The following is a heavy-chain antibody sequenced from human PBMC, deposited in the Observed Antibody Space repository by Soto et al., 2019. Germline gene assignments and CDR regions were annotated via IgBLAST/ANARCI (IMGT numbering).Heavy chain of an antibody. V-gene: IGHV3-66*01. CDR2: IYSGGST. Sequence: EVQLVESGGGLVQPGGSLRLSCAASGFTVSSNYMSWVRQAPGKGLEWVSVIYSGGSTYYADSVKGRFTISSDNSKNTLYLQMNSLRAEDTAVYYCARRGRRSGSYPNYFDYWGQGTLVTVSS. CDR1: GFTVSSNY. J-gene: IGHJ4*02. CDR3: ARRGRRSGSYPNYFDY. D-gene: IGHD3-10*01.